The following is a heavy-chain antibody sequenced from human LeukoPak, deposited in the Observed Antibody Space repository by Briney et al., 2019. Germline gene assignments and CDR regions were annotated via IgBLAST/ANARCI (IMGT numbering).Heavy chain of an antibody. CDR3: ARGRLTCSGGSCYSWYFDL. J-gene: IGHJ2*01. CDR1: EFTFSTYG. D-gene: IGHD2-15*01. V-gene: IGHV3-33*05. Sequence: GRSLRLSCAASEFTFSTYGMHWVRQAPGKGLEWVAVILYDGSNKYYADSVKGRFTVSRDNSKNTVYLQMNSLRAEDTAVYYCARGRLTCSGGSCYSWYFDLWGRGTLVTVSS. CDR2: ILYDGSNK.